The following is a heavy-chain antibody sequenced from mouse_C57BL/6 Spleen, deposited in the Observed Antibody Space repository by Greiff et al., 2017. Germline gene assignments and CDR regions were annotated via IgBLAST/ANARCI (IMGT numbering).Heavy chain of an antibody. CDR2: IHPSDSDT. J-gene: IGHJ2*01. CDR3: ASIYYHDAQVLFDY. Sequence: QVQLQQPGAELVKPGASVKVSCKASGYNFTSYWMHWVKQRPGQGLEWIGRIHPSDSDTNYNQKFKGKATLTVDKPSSTAYMQLSSLTSEDSAVYYCASIYYHDAQVLFDYWGQGTTLTVSS. D-gene: IGHD2-1*01. V-gene: IGHV1-74*01. CDR1: GYNFTSYW.